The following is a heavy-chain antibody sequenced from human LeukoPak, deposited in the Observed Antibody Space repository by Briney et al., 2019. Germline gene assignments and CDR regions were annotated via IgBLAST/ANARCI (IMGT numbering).Heavy chain of an antibody. Sequence: GKSLKISCKGSGYSFTSYWIGWVRQMPGKGLEWMGIIHSADSNTKYSPSFQGQVTISADKSISTAYLQWSGLKASDTAMYYCAGARHGDYRWDYWGQGTLVTVSS. V-gene: IGHV5-51*01. CDR2: IHSADSNT. J-gene: IGHJ4*02. CDR1: GYSFTSYW. CDR3: AGARHGDYRWDY. D-gene: IGHD4-17*01.